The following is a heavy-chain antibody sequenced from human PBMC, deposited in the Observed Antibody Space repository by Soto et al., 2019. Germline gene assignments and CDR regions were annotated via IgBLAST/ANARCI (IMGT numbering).Heavy chain of an antibody. CDR1: GYSFTSYW. Sequence: HGESLKISCKGSGYSFTSYWIGWVRQMPGKGLEWMGIIYPGDSDTRYSPSFQGQVTISADKSISTAYLQWSSLKASDTAMYYCARIHDFWSGYFNYFDYWGQGTLVTVSS. V-gene: IGHV5-51*01. J-gene: IGHJ4*02. D-gene: IGHD3-3*01. CDR2: IYPGDSDT. CDR3: ARIHDFWSGYFNYFDY.